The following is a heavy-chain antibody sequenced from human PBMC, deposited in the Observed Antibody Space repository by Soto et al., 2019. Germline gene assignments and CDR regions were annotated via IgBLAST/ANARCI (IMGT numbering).Heavy chain of an antibody. CDR3: AREAINSSGYSRYFQL. CDR1: GYTFTHYH. CDR2: INPSGGST. J-gene: IGHJ1*01. Sequence: GASVKVSCKASGYTFTHYHVYWVRQAPGRGLEWLGIINPSGGSTTYAQNLQGRVTMNRDTSTNTVYMELSSLRSEDTAVYYCAREAINSSGYSRYFQLWGQGTLVTVSS. D-gene: IGHD3-22*01. V-gene: IGHV1-46*01.